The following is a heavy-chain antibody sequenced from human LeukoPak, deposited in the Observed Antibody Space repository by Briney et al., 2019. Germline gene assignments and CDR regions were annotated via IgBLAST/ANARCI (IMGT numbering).Heavy chain of an antibody. D-gene: IGHD3-10*01. CDR1: GGTFSSYA. V-gene: IGHV1-69*13. CDR3: ASAGVWFGELSSFDY. J-gene: IGHJ4*02. Sequence: SVKVSCKASGGTFSSYAISWVRQAPGQGLEWMVGIIPIFGTANYAQKFQGRVTITADESTSTAYMELSSLRSEDTAVYYCASAGVWFGELSSFDYWGQGTLVTVSS. CDR2: IIPIFGTA.